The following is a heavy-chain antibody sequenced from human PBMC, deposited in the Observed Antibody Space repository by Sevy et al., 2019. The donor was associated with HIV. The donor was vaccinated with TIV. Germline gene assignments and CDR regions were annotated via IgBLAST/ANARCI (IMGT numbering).Heavy chain of an antibody. J-gene: IGHJ5*02. Sequence: SETLSLTCAVYGGSFSGYYWSWIRQPPGKGLEWIGEINHSGSTNYNPSLKSRVTISVDTSKNQFSLKLSSVTAADTDVYYCGRASGPSYCSSTSCGRGWFDPWGQGTLVTVSS. D-gene: IGHD2-2*01. CDR3: GRASGPSYCSSTSCGRGWFDP. V-gene: IGHV4-34*01. CDR2: INHSGST. CDR1: GGSFSGYY.